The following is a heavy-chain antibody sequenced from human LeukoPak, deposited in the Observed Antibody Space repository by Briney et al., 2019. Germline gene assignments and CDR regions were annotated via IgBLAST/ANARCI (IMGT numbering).Heavy chain of an antibody. CDR3: ARDHSSARGAAFDI. V-gene: IGHV3-21*01. CDR1: GFTFSSYS. D-gene: IGHD5-18*01. Sequence: GGSLRLSCAASGFTFSSYSMNWVRQAPGKGLEWVSSISSGSSYIYYADSVKGRFTISRDNAKNSLYLQMNSLRAEDTAVYYCARDHSSARGAAFDIWGQGTMVTVSS. J-gene: IGHJ3*02. CDR2: ISSGSSYI.